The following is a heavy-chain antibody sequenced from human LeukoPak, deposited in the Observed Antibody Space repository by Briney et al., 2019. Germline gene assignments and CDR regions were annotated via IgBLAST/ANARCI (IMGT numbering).Heavy chain of an antibody. CDR3: TTAPAPYSTSWYVYFQH. V-gene: IGHV3-15*01. J-gene: IGHJ1*01. CDR1: GFTFSSAW. Sequence: GGSLRLSCAVSGFTFSSAWMNWVRPAPGKGLEWVGRIKSKTDGGTTDYAVPVKGRFTISRDDSKNTLYLQMISLIAEDTAVYYCTTAPAPYSTSWYVYFQHWGQGTLVTVSS. D-gene: IGHD6-13*01. CDR2: IKSKTDGGTT.